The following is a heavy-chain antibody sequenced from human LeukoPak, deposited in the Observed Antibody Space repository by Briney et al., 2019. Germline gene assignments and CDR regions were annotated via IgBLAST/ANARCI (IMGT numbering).Heavy chain of an antibody. CDR1: GGSSSSGSYY. V-gene: IGHV4-61*02. CDR3: ARDRGYSYGYDAFDI. Sequence: PSQTLSLTCTVSGGSSSSGSYYWSWIRQPAGKVLEWIGRIYTSGSTNYNPSLKSRVTISVDTSKNQFSLKLSSVTAADTAVYYCARDRGYSYGYDAFDIWGQGTMVTVSS. CDR2: IYTSGST. J-gene: IGHJ3*02. D-gene: IGHD5-18*01.